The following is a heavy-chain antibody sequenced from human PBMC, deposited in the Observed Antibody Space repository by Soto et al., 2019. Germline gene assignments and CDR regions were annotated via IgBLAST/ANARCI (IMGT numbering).Heavy chain of an antibody. D-gene: IGHD3-22*01. CDR2: ISSSSTTI. CDR1: GFTFSSYG. Sequence: PGGSQRLSCAASGFTFSSYGMNWVRQAPGKVLEWVSYISSSSTTIYYADSVKGRFTIFRDNAKNSLYLQLNSLRDEDTAVYYCARSPYYYDSSNYYGYWGQGTLVTVSS. V-gene: IGHV3-48*02. CDR3: ARSPYYYDSSNYYGY. J-gene: IGHJ4*02.